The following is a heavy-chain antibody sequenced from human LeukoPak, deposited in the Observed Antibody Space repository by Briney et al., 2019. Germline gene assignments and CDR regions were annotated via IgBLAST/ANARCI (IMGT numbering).Heavy chain of an antibody. V-gene: IGHV3-7*01. Sequence: GGSLRLSCAASGFTFSSYWMSWVRQAPGKGLEWVANIKQDGSGKYYVDSVKGRFTVSRDNAKNSLYLQMNSLRAEDTAVYYCARGGANYYYYYMDVWGKGTTVTVSS. CDR2: IKQDGSGK. D-gene: IGHD2-15*01. CDR1: GFTFSSYW. J-gene: IGHJ6*03. CDR3: ARGGANYYYYYMDV.